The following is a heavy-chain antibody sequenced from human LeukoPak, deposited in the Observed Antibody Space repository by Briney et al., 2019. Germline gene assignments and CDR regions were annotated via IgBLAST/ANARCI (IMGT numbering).Heavy chain of an antibody. V-gene: IGHV3-53*01. CDR3: AWLLNPTG. Sequence: GGSLRLSCTASGFTVSSNYMSWVRQAPGKGLEWVSVIYSSGNTYYADSVKGRFTISRDNSKNTLYLQMNSLRAEDTAVYYCAWLLNPTGWGRGTLVTVSS. CDR2: IYSSGNT. D-gene: IGHD3-22*01. J-gene: IGHJ4*02. CDR1: GFTVSSNY.